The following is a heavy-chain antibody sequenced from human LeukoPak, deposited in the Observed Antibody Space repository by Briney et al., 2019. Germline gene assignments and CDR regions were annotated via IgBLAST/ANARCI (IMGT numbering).Heavy chain of an antibody. J-gene: IGHJ5*02. V-gene: IGHV4-59*01. Sequence: SETLSLTCTVSGGSISSYYWSWIRQPPGKGLEWIGYIYYSGSTNYNPSLKSRATISVDTSKNQFSLKLSSVTAADTAVYYCARGVAGSYNWFDPWGQGTLVTVSS. CDR2: IYYSGST. CDR1: GGSISSYY. CDR3: ARGVAGSYNWFDP. D-gene: IGHD6-19*01.